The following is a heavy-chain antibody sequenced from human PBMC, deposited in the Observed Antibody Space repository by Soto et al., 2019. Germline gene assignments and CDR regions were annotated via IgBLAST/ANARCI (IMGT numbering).Heavy chain of an antibody. D-gene: IGHD5-12*01. Sequence: GGSLRLSCAASGFTFDDYAIHWVRQAPGKGLEWVSGISWNSGSIGYADSVKGRFTISRDNAKNSLYLQMNSLRAEDTALYYCAKDRKAATTSLFDYWGQGTLVTVSS. CDR2: ISWNSGSI. V-gene: IGHV3-9*01. CDR3: AKDRKAATTSLFDY. J-gene: IGHJ4*02. CDR1: GFTFDDYA.